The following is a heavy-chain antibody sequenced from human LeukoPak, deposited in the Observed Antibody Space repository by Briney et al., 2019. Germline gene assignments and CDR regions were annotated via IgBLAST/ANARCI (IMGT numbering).Heavy chain of an antibody. CDR1: GYTFTGYY. D-gene: IGHD3-10*01. CDR2: INPNSGGT. V-gene: IGHV1-2*04. J-gene: IGHJ4*02. CDR3: ARDRGWFGEPQYYFDY. Sequence: ASVKVSCKASGYTFTGYYMHWVRQAPGQGLEWMGWINPNSGGTNYAQKFQGWVTMTRDTSISTAYMELSRLRSDDTAVYYCARDRGWFGEPQYYFDYWGQGTLVTVSS.